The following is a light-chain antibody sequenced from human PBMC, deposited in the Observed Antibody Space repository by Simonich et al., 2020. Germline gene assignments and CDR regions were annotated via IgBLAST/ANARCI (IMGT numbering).Light chain of an antibody. J-gene: IGKJ4*01. CDR1: HSLLHSNGYNF. CDR3: MQALQTPLT. CDR2: CGS. V-gene: IGKV2-28*01. Sequence: DIVMTQSPLSLPVTPGEPASISCRSSHSLLHSNGYNFLDWYLQKPGRSPRLLINCGSTRASGVPARFSGSGAGTDSTLKISRVEAEDVGVYYCMQALQTPLTFGGGTKVEIK.